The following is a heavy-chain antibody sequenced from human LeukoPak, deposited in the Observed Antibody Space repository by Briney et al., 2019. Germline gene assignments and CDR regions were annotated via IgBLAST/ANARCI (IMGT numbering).Heavy chain of an antibody. Sequence: SETLSLTCTVSGGSISDSYYYWGWIRQPPGKRLEWVGESNDSGGTNYNPSLKSRVTISADKSKNQVSLKLTSVTAADTAVYYCARPHSTFFDQDAAYYFDYWGQGTLVTVSS. V-gene: IGHV4-61*05. CDR1: GGSISDSYYY. J-gene: IGHJ4*02. CDR3: ARPHSTFFDQDAAYYFDY. CDR2: SNDSGGT. D-gene: IGHD3-9*01.